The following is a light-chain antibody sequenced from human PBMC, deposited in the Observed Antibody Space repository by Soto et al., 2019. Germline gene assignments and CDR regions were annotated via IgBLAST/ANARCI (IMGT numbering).Light chain of an antibody. Sequence: EIVLTQSPGTLSLSPLERATLSFRASQSVSRSHLAWFQRKPGQAPRLLIYGASNRATGIPDRVSGSGSGTDFTLTINRLEPEDFAVYYCQQYASSPWTFGQGTKVDIK. CDR3: QQYASSPWT. V-gene: IGKV3-20*01. CDR1: QSVSRSH. J-gene: IGKJ1*01. CDR2: GAS.